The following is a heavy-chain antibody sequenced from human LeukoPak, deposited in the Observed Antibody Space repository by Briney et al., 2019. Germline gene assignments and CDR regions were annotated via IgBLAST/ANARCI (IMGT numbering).Heavy chain of an antibody. CDR1: GFTFSDYY. CDR2: ISSSSSYT. V-gene: IGHV3-11*06. D-gene: IGHD4-23*01. J-gene: IGHJ4*02. CDR3: ASSTVVTQYYLDY. Sequence: GGSLRLSCAASGFTFSDYYMSWIRQAPGKGLEWVSYISSSSSYTNYADSVKGRFTISRDNAKNSLYLQMNSLRAEDTAVYYCASSTVVTQYYLDYWGQGTLVTVSS.